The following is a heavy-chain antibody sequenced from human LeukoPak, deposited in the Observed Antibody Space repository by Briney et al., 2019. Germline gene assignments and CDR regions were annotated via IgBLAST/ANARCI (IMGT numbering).Heavy chain of an antibody. Sequence: SQTLSLTCTVSGGSISSGSYYWSWIRQPAGKGLEWIGRIYTSGSTNYNPSLKSRVTISVDTSKNQFSLKLSSVTAADTAVYYCARRGYCGGDCYPFDYWGQGTLVTVSS. V-gene: IGHV4-61*02. D-gene: IGHD2-21*02. CDR3: ARRGYCGGDCYPFDY. CDR2: IYTSGST. CDR1: GGSISSGSYY. J-gene: IGHJ4*02.